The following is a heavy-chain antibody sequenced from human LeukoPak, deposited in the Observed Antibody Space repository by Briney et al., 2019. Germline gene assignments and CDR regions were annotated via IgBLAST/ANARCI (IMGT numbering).Heavy chain of an antibody. CDR1: GFTFSSYG. Sequence: AGGSLRLSCAASGFTFSSYGMHWVRQAPGKGLEWVAVISYDGSNKYYADSVKGRFTISRDNSKNTLYLQMNSLRAEDTAVYYCAKVAGMGYDILTGYYMGLDYWGQGTLVTVSS. D-gene: IGHD3-9*01. CDR2: ISYDGSNK. CDR3: AKVAGMGYDILTGYYMGLDY. J-gene: IGHJ4*02. V-gene: IGHV3-30*18.